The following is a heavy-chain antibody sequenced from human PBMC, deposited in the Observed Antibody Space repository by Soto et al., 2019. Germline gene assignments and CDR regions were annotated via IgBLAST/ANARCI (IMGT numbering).Heavy chain of an antibody. CDR2: ISYDGSNK. D-gene: IGHD6-19*01. J-gene: IGHJ6*04. Sequence: QVQLVESGGGVVQPGRSLRLSCAASGFTFSSYGMHWVRQAPGKGLEWVAVISYDGSNKYYADSVKGRFTISRDNSKNTLYLQMNSLRAEDTAVYYCAKGIAVAGKKERYYYYGMDVWGKGTSVAVSS. CDR1: GFTFSSYG. CDR3: AKGIAVAGKKERYYYYGMDV. V-gene: IGHV3-30*18.